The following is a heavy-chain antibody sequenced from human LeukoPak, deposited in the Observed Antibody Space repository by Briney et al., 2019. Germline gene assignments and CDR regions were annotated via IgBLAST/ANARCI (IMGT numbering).Heavy chain of an antibody. V-gene: IGHV1-46*01. CDR3: ARDPYCSSSNCSPFDY. D-gene: IGHD2-2*01. J-gene: IGHJ4*02. CDR2: INPNGGGT. CDR1: GYTFTSYF. Sequence: ASVTVSCKASGYTFTSYFMHWVRQPPAQGLEWVGIINPNGGGTSYAQKFQGRVTMTRETSTSTAYMELNSLRSDDAAVYYCARDPYCSSSNCSPFDYWGQGTLVTVSS.